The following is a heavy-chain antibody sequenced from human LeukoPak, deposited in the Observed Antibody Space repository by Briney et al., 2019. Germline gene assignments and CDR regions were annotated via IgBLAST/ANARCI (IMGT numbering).Heavy chain of an antibody. Sequence: ASVKVSCKASGYTFSNYDINWTRQATGQGLEWMAWMSPTNGDTGYAQKFQGRVTLTRDTSMSTAYMELSSLRSEDTAVYYCARGGSSSRGNWFDPWGQGTLVTVSS. J-gene: IGHJ5*02. CDR1: GYTFSNYD. CDR2: MSPTNGDT. V-gene: IGHV1-8*03. D-gene: IGHD2-2*01. CDR3: ARGGSSSRGNWFDP.